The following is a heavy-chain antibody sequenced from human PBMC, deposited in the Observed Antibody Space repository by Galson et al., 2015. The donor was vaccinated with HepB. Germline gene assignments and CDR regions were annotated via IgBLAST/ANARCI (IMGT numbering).Heavy chain of an antibody. J-gene: IGHJ3*02. D-gene: IGHD2-21*02. CDR2: ISYDGSNK. CDR1: GFTFSSYA. CDR3: ARDTGGWWGPDDAFDI. Sequence: SLRLSCAASGFTFSSYAMHWVRQAPGKGLEWVTVISYDGSNKYYADSVKGRFTISRDNSKNTLYLQMNSLRAEDTAVYYCARDTGGWWGPDDAFDIWGQGTMVTVSS. V-gene: IGHV3-30*04.